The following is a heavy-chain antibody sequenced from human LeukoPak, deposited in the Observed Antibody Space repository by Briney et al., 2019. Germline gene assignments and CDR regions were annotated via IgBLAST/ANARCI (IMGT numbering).Heavy chain of an antibody. D-gene: IGHD3-22*01. J-gene: IGHJ6*03. CDR3: ARDRSLLPYYMDV. Sequence: PSETLSLTCAVYGGSFSGYYWSWIRQPPGKGLEWIGEINHSGSTNYNPSLKSRVTISVDTSKNQLSLKLSSVTAADTAVYYCARDRSLLPYYMDVWGKGTTVTVSS. CDR2: INHSGST. CDR1: GGSFSGYY. V-gene: IGHV4-34*01.